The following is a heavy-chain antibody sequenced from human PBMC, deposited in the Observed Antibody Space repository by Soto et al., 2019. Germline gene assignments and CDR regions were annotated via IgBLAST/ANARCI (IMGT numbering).Heavy chain of an antibody. CDR1: GFTFSSYA. J-gene: IGHJ4*02. V-gene: IGHV3-23*01. Sequence: EVQLLESGGGLVQPGGSLRLSCAASGFTFSSYAMSWLRQAPGKGLEWVSAISGSGGSTYYADSVKGRFTISRDNSKNTLYLQMNSLRAEDTAVYYCAKASPPRYCSGGSCYIGYFDYWGQGTLVTVSS. CDR3: AKASPPRYCSGGSCYIGYFDY. CDR2: ISGSGGST. D-gene: IGHD2-15*01.